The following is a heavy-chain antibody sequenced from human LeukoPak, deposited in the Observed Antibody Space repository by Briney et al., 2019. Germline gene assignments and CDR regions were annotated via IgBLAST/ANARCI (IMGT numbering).Heavy chain of an antibody. Sequence: GRSLRLSCAASGFTFDDYAMHWVRQAPGKGLEWVSGISWNSGTIGYADSVEGRFTISRDNPKNSLYLQMNSLRAEDTALYYCAKDTTYDGSGYYDYWGQGTLVTVSS. CDR3: AKDTTYDGSGYYDY. CDR2: ISWNSGTI. CDR1: GFTFDDYA. V-gene: IGHV3-9*01. J-gene: IGHJ4*02. D-gene: IGHD3-22*01.